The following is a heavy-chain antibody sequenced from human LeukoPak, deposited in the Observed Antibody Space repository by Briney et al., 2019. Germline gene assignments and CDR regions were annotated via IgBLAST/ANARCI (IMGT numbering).Heavy chain of an antibody. CDR2: ISYDGSNK. CDR3: AKDQYYYDSSGYYYEGAFDI. D-gene: IGHD3-22*01. J-gene: IGHJ3*02. Sequence: PGGSLRLSCAASGFTFSSYGMHWVRQAPGKGLEWVAVISYDGSNKYYADSVKGRFTISRDNSKNTLYLQMNSPRAEDTAVYYCAKDQYYYDSSGYYYEGAFDIWGQGTMVTVSS. V-gene: IGHV3-30*18. CDR1: GFTFSSYG.